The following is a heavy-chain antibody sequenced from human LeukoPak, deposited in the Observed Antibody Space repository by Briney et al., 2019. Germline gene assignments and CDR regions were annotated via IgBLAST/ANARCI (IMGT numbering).Heavy chain of an antibody. D-gene: IGHD5-24*01. CDR2: IIPIFGTA. CDR1: GGTFSSYA. J-gene: IGHJ5*02. Sequence: SAKVSCKASGGTFSSYAISWVRQAPGQGLEWMGGIIPIFGTANYAQKFQGRVTITADKSSTTVYMELSSLRSEDTAVYYCARDNSVRDEAWWFNPWGQGTLVTVSS. V-gene: IGHV1-69*06. CDR3: ARDNSVRDEAWWFNP.